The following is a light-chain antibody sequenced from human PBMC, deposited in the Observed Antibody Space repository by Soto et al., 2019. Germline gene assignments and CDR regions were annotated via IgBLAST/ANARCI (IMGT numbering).Light chain of an antibody. CDR1: QSIGNY. CDR3: HQSHSSPYT. V-gene: IGKV1-39*01. Sequence: DIQMTQSPSSLSASVGDRVTITCRASQSIGNYLTWYQHKPGKAPKLLIYAASSLQSGVPSRFSGSGSGTDFTLTINSLQPEDFATYFCHQSHSSPYTFGQGTKLEIK. CDR2: AAS. J-gene: IGKJ2*01.